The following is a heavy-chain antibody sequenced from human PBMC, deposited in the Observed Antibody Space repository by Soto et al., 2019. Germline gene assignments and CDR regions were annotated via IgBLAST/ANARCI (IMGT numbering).Heavy chain of an antibody. CDR1: GFTFSSYA. Sequence: GGSLRLSCAASGFTFSSYAMSWVRQAPGKGLEWVSAISGSGGSTYYADSVKGRFTISRDNSKNTLYLQMNSLRAEDTAVYYCAKNPDDSSGYDPGSWGQGTLVTVSS. J-gene: IGHJ5*02. CDR3: AKNPDDSSGYDPGS. CDR2: ISGSGGST. V-gene: IGHV3-23*01. D-gene: IGHD3-22*01.